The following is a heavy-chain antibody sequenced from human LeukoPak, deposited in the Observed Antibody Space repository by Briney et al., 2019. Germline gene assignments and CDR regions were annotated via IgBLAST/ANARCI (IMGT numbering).Heavy chain of an antibody. D-gene: IGHD4-23*01. CDR2: ISSSSSYI. V-gene: IGHV3-21*01. Sequence: PGGSLRLSCAASGFTFSSYSMNWVRQAPGKGLEWVSSISSSSSYIYYADSVKGRFTISRDNAKNSLYLQMNSLRAEDTAVYYCAREPVVTGKVGAFDIWGQGTMVTVSS. CDR3: AREPVVTGKVGAFDI. J-gene: IGHJ3*02. CDR1: GFTFSSYS.